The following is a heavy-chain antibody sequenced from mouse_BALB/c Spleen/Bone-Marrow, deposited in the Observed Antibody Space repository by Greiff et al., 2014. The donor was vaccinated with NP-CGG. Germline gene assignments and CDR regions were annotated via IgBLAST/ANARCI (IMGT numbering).Heavy chain of an antibody. J-gene: IGHJ4*01. D-gene: IGHD2-4*01. Sequence: QVQLQQSGAELVRPGTSVKVSCKGSVYAFTNYLIEWVKQRPGQGLEWIGVINSGSGGTKYNEKFKGKATLTADKSSSTAYMQLSSLTSDDSAVYFCARAITDAMDYWGQGTSVTVSS. CDR3: ARAITDAMDY. CDR1: VYAFTNYL. CDR2: INSGSGGT. V-gene: IGHV1-54*01.